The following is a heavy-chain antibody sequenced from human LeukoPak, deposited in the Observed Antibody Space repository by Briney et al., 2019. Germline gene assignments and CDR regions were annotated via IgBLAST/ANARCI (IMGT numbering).Heavy chain of an antibody. CDR2: INAGNGNT. CDR3: ARDHMVVVPAAISGMDV. J-gene: IGHJ6*02. D-gene: IGHD2-2*01. V-gene: IGHV1-3*01. Sequence: VASVKVSCKASGYTFTSYAMHWVRQAPGQRLEWMGWINAGNGNTKYSQKFQGRVTITRDTSASTAYMELSSLRSEDTAVYYCARDHMVVVPAAISGMDVWGQGTTVTVSS. CDR1: GYTFTSYA.